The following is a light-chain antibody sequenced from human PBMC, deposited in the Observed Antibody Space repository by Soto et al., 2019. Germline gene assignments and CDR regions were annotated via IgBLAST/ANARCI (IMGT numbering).Light chain of an antibody. CDR3: QQRSNWPLT. Sequence: DIVLTQSPGTLSLSPGERATLYCRASQSVSSYFAWYQQKPGQAPNLLIYDASNRATGIPARFSGSGSGTDFTLTISSLEPEDFAVYYCQQRSNWPLTFGQGTRLEIK. J-gene: IGKJ5*01. V-gene: IGKV3-11*01. CDR1: QSVSSY. CDR2: DAS.